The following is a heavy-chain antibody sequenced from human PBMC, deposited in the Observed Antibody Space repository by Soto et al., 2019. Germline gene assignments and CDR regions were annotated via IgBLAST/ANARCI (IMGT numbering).Heavy chain of an antibody. CDR1: GFTFSSYA. V-gene: IGHV3-23*01. CDR3: AKPSLINYYYYGMDV. J-gene: IGHJ6*02. CDR2: ISGSGDTT. D-gene: IGHD2-8*01. Sequence: GGSLRLSCAASGFTFSSYAMSWVRQAPGKGLECVSGISGSGDTTYYADSVKGRFTISRDSSKNTLYLQMNSLRAEDTAVYYCAKPSLINYYYYGMDVWGQGTTVTVPS.